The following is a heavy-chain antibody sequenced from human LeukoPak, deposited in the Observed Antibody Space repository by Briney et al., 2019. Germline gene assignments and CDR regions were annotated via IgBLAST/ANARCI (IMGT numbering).Heavy chain of an antibody. CDR1: GFTFSDYY. D-gene: IGHD6-13*01. CDR3: ARDSYSSSWYRGNYYYYMDV. J-gene: IGHJ6*03. Sequence: GGSLRLSCAASGFTFSDYYMSWIRQAPGRGLEWVSYISSSGSTIYYADSVKGRFTISRDNAKNSLYLQMNSLRAEDTAVYYCARDSYSSSWYRGNYYYYMDVWGKGTTVTVSS. V-gene: IGHV3-11*01. CDR2: ISSSGSTI.